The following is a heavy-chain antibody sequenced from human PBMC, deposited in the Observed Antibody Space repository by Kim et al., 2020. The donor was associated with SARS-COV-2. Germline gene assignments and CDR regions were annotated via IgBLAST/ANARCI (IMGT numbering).Heavy chain of an antibody. V-gene: IGHV4-39*01. D-gene: IGHD3-10*01. Sequence: SETLSLTCTVSGGSISSSSYYWGWIRQPPGKGLEWIGSIYYSGSTYYNPSLKSRVTISVDTSKNQFSLKLSSVTAADTAVYYCARQVRYYGSGADDYWGQGTLVTVSS. CDR1: GGSISSSSYY. CDR2: IYYSGST. CDR3: ARQVRYYGSGADDY. J-gene: IGHJ4*02.